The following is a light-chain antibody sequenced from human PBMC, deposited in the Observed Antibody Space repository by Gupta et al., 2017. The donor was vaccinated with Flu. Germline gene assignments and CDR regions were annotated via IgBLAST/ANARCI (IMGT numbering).Light chain of an antibody. Sequence: DIQMTQSPSSLSASVGDRVTITCRASQSISSYLNWYQQKPGKAPKLLIYAASSFQSGVPSRFRGSGSGTDFTLTISSLQPEDFATYYCQQSDSTLYTFGQGTKLEIK. CDR1: QSISSY. V-gene: IGKV1-39*01. J-gene: IGKJ2*01. CDR3: QQSDSTLYT. CDR2: AAS.